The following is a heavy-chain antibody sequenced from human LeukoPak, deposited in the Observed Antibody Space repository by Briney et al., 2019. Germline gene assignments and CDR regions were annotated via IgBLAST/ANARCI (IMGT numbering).Heavy chain of an antibody. CDR1: GFTFSSYA. J-gene: IGHJ4*02. V-gene: IGHV3-23*01. Sequence: GGSLRLSCAASGFTFSSYAMSWVRQAPGKGLEWVSAISGSGGSTYYADSVKGRFTISRGNSKNTLYLQMNSLRAEDTAVYYCAKLERGYSYGTIDYWGQGTLATVSS. CDR3: AKLERGYSYGTIDY. D-gene: IGHD5-18*01. CDR2: ISGSGGST.